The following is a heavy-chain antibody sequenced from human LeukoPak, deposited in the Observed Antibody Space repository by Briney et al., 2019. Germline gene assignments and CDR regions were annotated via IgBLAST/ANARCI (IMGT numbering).Heavy chain of an antibody. CDR3: ARAEVGAVPAEKLDV. Sequence: GASVKVSCKASGYTFTSYGISWVRQAPGQGLEWMGWISAYNGNTNYAQKLQGRVTMTTDTSTSTAYMELRSLRSDDTAVYYCARAEVGAVPAEKLDVWGKGTTVTVSS. CDR2: ISAYNGNT. D-gene: IGHD1-26*01. J-gene: IGHJ6*04. CDR1: GYTFTSYG. V-gene: IGHV1-18*01.